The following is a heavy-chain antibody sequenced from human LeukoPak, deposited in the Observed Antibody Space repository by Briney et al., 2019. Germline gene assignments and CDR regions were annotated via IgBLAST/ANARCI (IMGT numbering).Heavy chain of an antibody. V-gene: IGHV1-69*13. D-gene: IGHD2-2*01. CDR3: ARDAIAVPAARPFDY. CDR1: GGTFSSYP. CDR2: IIPMFGTT. J-gene: IGHJ4*02. Sequence: ASVKVSCKASGGTFSSYPISWVRQAPGQGLAWMGGIIPMFGTTNYALKFQGRFTITADESTSTAYMELSSLKSEDTAVYYCARDAIAVPAARPFDYWGQGTLVTVSS.